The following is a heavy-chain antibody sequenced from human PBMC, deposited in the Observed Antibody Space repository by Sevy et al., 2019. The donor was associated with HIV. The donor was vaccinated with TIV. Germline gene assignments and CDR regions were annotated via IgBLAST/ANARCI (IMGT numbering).Heavy chain of an antibody. V-gene: IGHV3-23*01. CDR3: AKGGGGHYDPDEIGYYFYYYNMDV. D-gene: IGHD3-22*01. CDR2: ISGSGTRT. CDR1: GFNFDSYG. Sequence: GGSLRLSCAVSGFNFDSYGMTWVRQAPGKGLEWVSGISGSGTRTYYADSVKGRFIISRDNSKNTLYLQMNSLRSEDTAIYYWAKGGGGHYDPDEIGYYFYYYNMDVWGKGTTVTVSS. J-gene: IGHJ6*03.